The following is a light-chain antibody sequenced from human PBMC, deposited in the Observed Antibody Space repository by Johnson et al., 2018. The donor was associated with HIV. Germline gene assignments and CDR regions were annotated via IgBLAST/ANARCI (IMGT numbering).Light chain of an antibody. CDR1: SSNIGNNY. CDR3: GTWDSSLSAHYV. V-gene: IGLV1-51*01. Sequence: QSVLTQPPSVSEAPGQKVTISCSGSSSNIGNNYVSWYQQLPGTAPKLVIYDNNKRPSGIPDRFSGSKSGTSATLGITGLQTGDEADYYCGTWDSSLSAHYVFGTGTKVTVL. J-gene: IGLJ1*01. CDR2: DNN.